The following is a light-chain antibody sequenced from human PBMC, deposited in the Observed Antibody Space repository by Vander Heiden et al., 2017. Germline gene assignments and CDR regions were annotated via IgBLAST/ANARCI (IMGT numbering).Light chain of an antibody. Sequence: EIVLTQPPVTLSLSPGERATLSCRARQSVSSSYLAWYQQKPGQAPRLLIYGASSRATGIPDRFSGSGSGTDFTLTISRLEPEDFAVYYCQQYGSSPRLFGGGTKVEIK. CDR3: QQYGSSPRL. J-gene: IGKJ4*01. V-gene: IGKV3-20*01. CDR1: QSVSSSY. CDR2: GAS.